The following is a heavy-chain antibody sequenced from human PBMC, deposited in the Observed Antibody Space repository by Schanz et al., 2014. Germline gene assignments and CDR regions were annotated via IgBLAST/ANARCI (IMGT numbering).Heavy chain of an antibody. V-gene: IGHV1-3*01. CDR2: INAGTGNT. Sequence: QVQLVQSWAEVKGPGASVKVSCKASGYSFTPFPIHWVRQAPGQRLEWMGWINAGTGNTEYSQKFQGRVTITRDTLASTAYMEVSSLRSEDTAVYYCARDHQWLARYYMDVWGKGTTXTVSS. J-gene: IGHJ6*03. CDR1: GYSFTPFP. CDR3: ARDHQWLARYYMDV. D-gene: IGHD6-19*01.